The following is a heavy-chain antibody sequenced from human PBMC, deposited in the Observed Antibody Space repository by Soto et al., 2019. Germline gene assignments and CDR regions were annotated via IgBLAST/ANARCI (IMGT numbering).Heavy chain of an antibody. V-gene: IGHV3-30*03. CDR2: ISYDGYNK. J-gene: IGHJ4*02. CDR1: GFTFRGYG. Sequence: QVLLGESGGGVVQPGTSLRLSCAASGFTFRGYGMHWVRQAPGKGLEWVAVISYDGYNKYYADSVKGRFTISRDNSKNTLYLQMNSLRGEDTAVYYCARDNQQWLPSSSYFDYWGQGTLVTVSS. CDR3: ARDNQQWLPSSSYFDY. D-gene: IGHD6-19*01.